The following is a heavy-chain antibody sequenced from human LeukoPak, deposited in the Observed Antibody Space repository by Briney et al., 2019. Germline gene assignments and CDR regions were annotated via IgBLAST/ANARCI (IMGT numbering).Heavy chain of an antibody. D-gene: IGHD5-24*01. CDR2: ISWDGAVI. Sequence: GGSLRLSCVTSGFTFRSSAMHCVRQAPGRGLEWIAFISWDGAVIYYADSVKGRFTISRDTSKRTVSLQVDSLRAEDTAVYYCAKVLEMKYCIDYWGQGALVTVSS. CDR3: AKVLEMKYCIDY. CDR1: GFTFRSSA. V-gene: IGHV3-30*18. J-gene: IGHJ4*02.